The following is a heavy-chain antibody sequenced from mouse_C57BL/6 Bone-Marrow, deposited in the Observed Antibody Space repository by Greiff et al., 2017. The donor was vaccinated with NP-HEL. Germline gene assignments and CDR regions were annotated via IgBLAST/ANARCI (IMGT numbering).Heavy chain of an antibody. CDR2: IYPGSGST. J-gene: IGHJ1*03. Sequence: QVQLQQPGAELVKPGASVKMSCKASGYTFTSYWITWVKQRPGQGLEWIGDIYPGSGSTNYNEKFKSKATLTVDTSSSTAYMQLSSLTSEDSAVYYCAIIPTVVANWYFDVWGTGTTVTVSS. CDR3: AIIPTVVANWYFDV. D-gene: IGHD1-1*01. CDR1: GYTFTSYW. V-gene: IGHV1-55*01.